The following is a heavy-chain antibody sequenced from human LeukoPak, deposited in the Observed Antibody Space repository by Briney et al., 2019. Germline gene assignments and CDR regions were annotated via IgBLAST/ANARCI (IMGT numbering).Heavy chain of an antibody. CDR1: GFTFSSYG. Sequence: GRSLRLSCAASGFTFSSYGMHWVRQAPGKGLEWVAVISYDGSNKYYADSVKGRFTISRDNSKNTLYLQMNSLRAEDTAVYYCARDVKGVFDYWGQGTLVTVSS. CDR3: ARDVKGVFDY. V-gene: IGHV3-30*03. J-gene: IGHJ4*02. CDR2: ISYDGSNK.